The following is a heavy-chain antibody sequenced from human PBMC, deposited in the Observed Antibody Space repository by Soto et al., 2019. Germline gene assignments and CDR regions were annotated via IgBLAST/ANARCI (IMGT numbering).Heavy chain of an antibody. V-gene: IGHV4-34*01. CDR1: GGAFSGFD. D-gene: IGHD4-17*01. CDR3: ARYGRDDYGKHNWFDP. J-gene: IGHJ5*02. CDR2: VHRRGSL. Sequence: PSETLSLTCAVSGGAFSGFDWSWIRQSPGRGLEWIGEVHRRGSLNYNPSLKSRVTISQDMSKRQLSLRLTSVTAADTGVYFCARYGRDDYGKHNWFDPWGPGTLVTVSS.